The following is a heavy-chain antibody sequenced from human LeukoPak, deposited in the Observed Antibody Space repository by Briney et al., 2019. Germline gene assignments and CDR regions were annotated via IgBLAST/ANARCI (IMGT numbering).Heavy chain of an antibody. CDR2: IYTGDSDT. D-gene: IGHD6-13*01. CDR3: ARGGVFSSSWFAYFDY. CDR1: GDTFTNYW. V-gene: IGHV5-51*03. J-gene: IGHJ4*02. Sequence: GESLKISCKASGDTFTNYWIAWVRQMPGKGLEWMGIIYTGDSDTRYIPSVEGQVTISVDKSISTAFLQWSSLKASDTAMYYCARGGVFSSSWFAYFDYWGQGTLVT.